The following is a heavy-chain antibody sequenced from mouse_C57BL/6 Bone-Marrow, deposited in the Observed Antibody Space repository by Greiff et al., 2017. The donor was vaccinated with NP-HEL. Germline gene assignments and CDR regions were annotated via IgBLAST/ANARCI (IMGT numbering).Heavy chain of an antibody. CDR3: AKPIYYDSHYYAMDY. CDR1: GYAFSSYW. V-gene: IGHV1-80*01. D-gene: IGHD2-4*01. Sequence: QVHVKQSGAELVKPGASVKISCKASGYAFSSYWMNWVKQRPGKGLEWIGQIYPGDGDTNYNGKFKGKATLTADKSSSTAYMQLSSLTSEDSAVYFCAKPIYYDSHYYAMDYWGQGTSVTVSS. J-gene: IGHJ4*01. CDR2: IYPGDGDT.